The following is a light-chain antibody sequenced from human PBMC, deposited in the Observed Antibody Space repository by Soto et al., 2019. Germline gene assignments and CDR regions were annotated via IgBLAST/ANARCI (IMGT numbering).Light chain of an antibody. Sequence: DFVMTQSPDSLAVSLGERATINCKSSHSVLLGSNNYLAWYQQKSGQPPKLLINWASTRESGVPDRFSGSGSGTDFTLTISSLQAEDVAVYYCQRYYGTPLTFGGGTKVEIK. J-gene: IGKJ4*01. CDR1: HSVLLGSNNY. CDR2: WAS. CDR3: QRYYGTPLT. V-gene: IGKV4-1*01.